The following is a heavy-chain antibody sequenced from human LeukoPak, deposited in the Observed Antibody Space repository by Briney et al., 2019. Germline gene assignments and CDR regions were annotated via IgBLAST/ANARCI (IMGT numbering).Heavy chain of an antibody. J-gene: IGHJ3*02. D-gene: IGHD2-21*02. Sequence: GGSLRLSCAASGFTFSDYSMNWVRQAPGKGLEWVSSISSSSTYIYYADSVKGRFTISRDNAKNSLYLQMNSLRAEDTAVYYCASDVVVTDADAFDIWGQGTMVTVSS. CDR3: ASDVVVTDADAFDI. CDR1: GFTFSDYS. V-gene: IGHV3-21*01. CDR2: ISSSSTYI.